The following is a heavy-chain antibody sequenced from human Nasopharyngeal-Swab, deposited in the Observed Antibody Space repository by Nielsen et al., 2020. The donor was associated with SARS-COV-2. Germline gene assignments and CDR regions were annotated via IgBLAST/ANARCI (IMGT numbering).Heavy chain of an antibody. V-gene: IGHV1-2*02. CDR1: GFIFSNYG. Sequence: GGSLRLSCTASGFIFSNYGMHWVRQAPGKGLEWVGWINPKSGGTHYAQNFQGRVILTRDTSITTAYMELSSLRSDDTALYYCATVGSRRELLAWGQGTLVTVSS. CDR2: INPKSGGT. CDR3: ATVGSRRELLA. D-gene: IGHD3-10*01. J-gene: IGHJ5*02.